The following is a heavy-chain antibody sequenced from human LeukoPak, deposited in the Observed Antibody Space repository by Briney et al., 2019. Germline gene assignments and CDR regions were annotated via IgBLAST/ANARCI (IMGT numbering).Heavy chain of an antibody. J-gene: IGHJ6*02. CDR3: ARERQQLVPIDYYYGMDV. D-gene: IGHD6-13*01. CDR2: ISYDGSNK. V-gene: IGHV3-30-3*01. CDR1: GFTFSSYA. Sequence: GGSLRLSCAASGFTFSSYAMSWVRQAPGKGLEWVAVISYDGSNKYYADSVKGRFTISRDNSKNTLYLQMNSLRAEDTAVYYCARERQQLVPIDYYYGMDVWGQGTTVTVSS.